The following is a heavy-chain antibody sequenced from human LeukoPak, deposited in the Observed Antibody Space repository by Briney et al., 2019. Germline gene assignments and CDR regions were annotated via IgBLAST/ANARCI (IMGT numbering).Heavy chain of an antibody. D-gene: IGHD3-10*01. CDR2: INSDGSST. V-gene: IGHV3-74*01. CDR3: ALMVRGFTFDY. J-gene: IGHJ4*02. Sequence: GGSLRLSCAASGFTFSSYWMHWVRQAPGKGLVWVSRINSDGSSTSYADSVKGRFTISRDNAKNTLYLQMNSLRAEDTAVYYCALMVRGFTFDYWGQGTLVTVSS. CDR1: GFTFSSYW.